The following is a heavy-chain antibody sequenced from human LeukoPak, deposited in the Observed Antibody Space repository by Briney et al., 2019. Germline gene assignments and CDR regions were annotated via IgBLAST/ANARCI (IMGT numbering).Heavy chain of an antibody. CDR3: TKDVGDYGDYSLFS. V-gene: IGHV3-43*02. J-gene: IGHJ5*02. D-gene: IGHD4-17*01. Sequence: PGGSLRLSCAASGFTFNDYAMHWVRQAPGKGLIWVSLIIGDGGNTYYADSVKGRFTISRDNTKNSLYLQMNSLRTEDTAFYYCTKDVGDYGDYSLFSWGQGTLVTVSS. CDR2: IIGDGGNT. CDR1: GFTFNDYA.